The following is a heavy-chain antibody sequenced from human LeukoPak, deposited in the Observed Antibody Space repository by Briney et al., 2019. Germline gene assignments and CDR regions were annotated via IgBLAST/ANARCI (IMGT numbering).Heavy chain of an antibody. V-gene: IGHV1-18*01. CDR3: ARDYCTRGGDCYKEDLFDP. CDR2: ISPYDGDT. J-gene: IGHJ5*02. Sequence: ASVKVSCKASGYTFAIYGSSWVRQAPGQGLEWMAWISPYDGDTNYAQNFESRVTMTTETSTSTAYMELRSLRSDDTAIYYCARDYCTRGGDCYKEDLFDPWGQGTLVTVSS. D-gene: IGHD2-21*02. CDR1: GYTFAIYG.